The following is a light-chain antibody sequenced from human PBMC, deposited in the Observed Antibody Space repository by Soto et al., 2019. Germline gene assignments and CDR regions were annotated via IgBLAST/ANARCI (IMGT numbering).Light chain of an antibody. CDR2: GAS. CDR1: QTVSNNY. CDR3: QQYGSSGT. Sequence: EIGLPTLQSPLLLFQGEKAPSPSSASQTVSNNYLAWYQQKPGQAPRLLIYGASNRATGIPDRFGGSGAGTYFTLSIIRLEPEEFAVYDWQQYGSSGTFGQGTRVEIK. V-gene: IGKV3-20*01. J-gene: IGKJ1*01.